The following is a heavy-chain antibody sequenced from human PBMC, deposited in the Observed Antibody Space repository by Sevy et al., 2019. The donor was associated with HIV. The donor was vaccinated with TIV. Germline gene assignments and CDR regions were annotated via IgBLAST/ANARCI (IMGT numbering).Heavy chain of an antibody. D-gene: IGHD2-21*02. CDR1: GFTFSNAW. CDR2: IKSKTDGGTT. J-gene: IGHJ6*02. V-gene: IGHV3-15*01. Sequence: GGSLRLSCAASGFTFSNAWMSWVRQAPGKGLEWVGRIKSKTDGGTTDYAAPVKDRFTISRNDSKNKLYLQMNSLKTDDIAVYYCTTSPGVTASFGGVSFSDHYYGMDVWGQGTTVTVSS. CDR3: TTSPGVTASFGGVSFSDHYYGMDV.